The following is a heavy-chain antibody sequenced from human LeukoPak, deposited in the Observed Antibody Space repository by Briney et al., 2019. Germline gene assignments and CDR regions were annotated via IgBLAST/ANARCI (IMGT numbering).Heavy chain of an antibody. D-gene: IGHD3-16*02. Sequence: GRSLRLSCAASGFTFSSYGMHWVRQAPGKGLEWVAFIRYDGSNKYYADSVKGRFTISRDKSKNSVYLEMNSLRPDDTALYYCAKDGGRYRFDFWGQGTMVTVSS. CDR2: IRYDGSNK. CDR1: GFTFSSYG. J-gene: IGHJ4*02. CDR3: AKDGGRYRFDF. V-gene: IGHV3-30*02.